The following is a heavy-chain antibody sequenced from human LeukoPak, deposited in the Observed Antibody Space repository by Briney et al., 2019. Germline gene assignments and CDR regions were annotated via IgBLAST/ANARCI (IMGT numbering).Heavy chain of an antibody. J-gene: IGHJ4*02. CDR3: ASRGDQGDY. CDR1: GGSISTKNW. D-gene: IGHD7-27*01. CDR2: INHSGST. Sequence: SGTLSLTCAVSGGSISTKNWWSWVRQSPGKGLECIGEINHSGSTNYNPSLKSRVTISVDTSKNQFSLKLSSETAADTAVYYCASRGDQGDYWGQGTLVTVSS. V-gene: IGHV4-4*02.